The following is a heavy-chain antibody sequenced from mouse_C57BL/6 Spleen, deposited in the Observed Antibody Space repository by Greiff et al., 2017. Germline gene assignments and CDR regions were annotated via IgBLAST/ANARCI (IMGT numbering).Heavy chain of an antibody. CDR3: ANYDGSTRWFDV. Sequence: QVQLQQSGPELVKPGASVKISCKASGYTFTDYYINWVKQRPGQGLEWIGWICPGSGSTYDNEKFKGKATLTVDKSSSTAYMLLSSLTSEDSAVYFGANYDGSTRWFDVWGTGTTVTVSA. D-gene: IGHD1-1*01. J-gene: IGHJ1*03. CDR2: ICPGSGST. V-gene: IGHV1-75*01. CDR1: GYTFTDYY.